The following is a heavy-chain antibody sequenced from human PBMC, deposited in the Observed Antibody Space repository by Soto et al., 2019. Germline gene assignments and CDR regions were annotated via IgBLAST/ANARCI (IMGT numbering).Heavy chain of an antibody. CDR2: IYHSGLT. Sequence: SETLSLTCAVSGGSISSSNWWNWVRQPPGKGLEWIGEIYHSGLTNYNPSLRSRVTISVDKSKNQFSLKLTSMTAADTAVYFCARVAPEEGNYYYSLDVWGQGTTVTVSS. CDR1: GGSISSSNW. V-gene: IGHV4-4*02. D-gene: IGHD6-13*01. CDR3: ARVAPEEGNYYYSLDV. J-gene: IGHJ6*02.